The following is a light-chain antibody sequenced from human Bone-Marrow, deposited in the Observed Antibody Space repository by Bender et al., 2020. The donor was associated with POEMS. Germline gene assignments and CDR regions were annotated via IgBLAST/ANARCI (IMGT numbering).Light chain of an antibody. Sequence: QSALTQPASVSGSPGQSITISCTGTGSDVGSYSLVSWYQQVPGKAPKLILYEGSKRPSGVSNRFSGSKSGHTASLTISGLQAEDEADYYCSSYSLTSLVVFGGGTKLTVL. CDR3: SSYSLTSLVV. V-gene: IGLV2-14*02. J-gene: IGLJ2*01. CDR2: EGS. CDR1: GSDVGSYSL.